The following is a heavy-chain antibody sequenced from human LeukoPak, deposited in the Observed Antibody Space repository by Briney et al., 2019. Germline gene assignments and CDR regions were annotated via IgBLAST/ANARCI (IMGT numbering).Heavy chain of an antibody. V-gene: IGHV1-18*01. Sequence: ASVKVSCKASGYIFSTYGISWVRQAPGQGLEWMGCISGYNGNTNYAQKLQGRVTMTTDTSTSTAYMELRSLRSDDTAVHYCARRRSEEFDFDCWGQGTLVTVSS. D-gene: IGHD6-19*01. CDR2: ISGYNGNT. J-gene: IGHJ4*02. CDR1: GYIFSTYG. CDR3: ARRRSEEFDFDC.